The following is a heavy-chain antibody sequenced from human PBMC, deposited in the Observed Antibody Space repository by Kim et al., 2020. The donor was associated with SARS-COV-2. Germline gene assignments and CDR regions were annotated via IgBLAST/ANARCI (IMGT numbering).Heavy chain of an antibody. CDR2: IKQDGSEK. Sequence: GGSLRLSCAASGFTFSSYWMSWVRQAPGKGLEWVANIKQDGSEKYYVDSVKGRFTISRDNAKNSLYLQMNSLRAEDTAVYYCARASSGSRYMGGWYFDLWGRGTLVTVSS. J-gene: IGHJ2*01. CDR1: GFTFSSYW. D-gene: IGHD3-10*01. CDR3: ARASSGSRYMGGWYFDL. V-gene: IGHV3-7*01.